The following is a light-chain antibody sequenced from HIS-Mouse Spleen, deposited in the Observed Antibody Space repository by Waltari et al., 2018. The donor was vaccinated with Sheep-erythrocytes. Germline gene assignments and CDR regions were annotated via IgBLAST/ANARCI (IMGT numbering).Light chain of an antibody. Sequence: QSVLTQPPSASGTPGQRVTLSCSGRSSNIGSNTVNWYQQLPGTAPKLLIYSNNQRPSGVPDRFSGSKSGTSASLAISGLQSEDEADYYCAAWDDSLNGPVFGGGTKLTVL. J-gene: IGLJ3*02. CDR2: SNN. V-gene: IGLV1-44*01. CDR1: SSNIGSNT. CDR3: AAWDDSLNGPV.